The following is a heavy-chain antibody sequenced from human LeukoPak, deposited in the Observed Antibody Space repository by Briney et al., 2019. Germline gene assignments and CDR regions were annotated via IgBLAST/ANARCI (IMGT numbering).Heavy chain of an antibody. D-gene: IGHD5-18*01. J-gene: IGHJ4*02. V-gene: IGHV1-69*05. CDR2: IIPIFGTA. CDR1: GGTFSSYA. Sequence: SVKVSCKASGGTFSSYAISWLRQAPGQGLEWMGGIIPIFGTANYAQKFQGRVTITTDESTSTAYMELSSLRSEDTAVYYCAGVWIQPRPYYFDYWGQGTLVTVSS. CDR3: AGVWIQPRPYYFDY.